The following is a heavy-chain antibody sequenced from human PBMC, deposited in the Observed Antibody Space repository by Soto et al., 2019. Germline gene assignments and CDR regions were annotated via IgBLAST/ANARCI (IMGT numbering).Heavy chain of an antibody. J-gene: IGHJ4*02. CDR3: ARGRAYYDILTGYYNYYFDY. CDR2: IYYSGST. V-gene: IGHV4-59*01. CDR1: GGSIISYY. Sequence: SSETLSLTCTVSGGSIISYYWSWIRQPPGKGLEWIGYIYYSGSTNYNPSLKSRVTISVDTSKNQFSLKLSSVTAADTAVYYCARGRAYYDILTGYYNYYFDYWGQGTLVTVSS. D-gene: IGHD3-9*01.